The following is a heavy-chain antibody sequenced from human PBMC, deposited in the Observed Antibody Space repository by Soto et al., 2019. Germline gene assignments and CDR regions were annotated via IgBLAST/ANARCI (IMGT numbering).Heavy chain of an antibody. D-gene: IGHD5-18*01. CDR3: ARGLNGYLHYFDY. CDR2: INAGNGNT. V-gene: IGHV1-3*01. Sequence: QVQLVKSGAEVKKPGASVKVSCKASGYSFTSYAMHWVRQAPGQRLEWMGWINAGNGNTKYSQKFQGRVTIIRDTSASTAYMELSSLRSEDTAVYYCARGLNGYLHYFDYWGQGTLVTVSS. CDR1: GYSFTSYA. J-gene: IGHJ4*02.